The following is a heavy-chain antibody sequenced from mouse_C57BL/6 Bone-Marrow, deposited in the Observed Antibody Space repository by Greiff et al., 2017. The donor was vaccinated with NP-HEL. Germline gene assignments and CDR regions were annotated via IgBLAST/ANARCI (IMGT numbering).Heavy chain of an antibody. Sequence: EVKVVESGGGLVQPGGSMKLSCAASGFTFSDAWMDWVRQSPEKGLEWVAEIRNKANNHATYYAESVKGRFTISRDDSKSSVYLLMNSLRAEDTGIYYCTRIYYGYPYYAMDYWGQGTSVTVSS. CDR2: IRNKANNHAT. CDR3: TRIYYGYPYYAMDY. J-gene: IGHJ4*01. CDR1: GFTFSDAW. V-gene: IGHV6-6*01. D-gene: IGHD2-2*01.